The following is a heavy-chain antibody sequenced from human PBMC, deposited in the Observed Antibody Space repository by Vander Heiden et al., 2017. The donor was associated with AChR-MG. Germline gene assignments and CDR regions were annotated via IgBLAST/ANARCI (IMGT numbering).Heavy chain of an antibody. D-gene: IGHD3-16*01. J-gene: IGHJ6*02. V-gene: IGHV4-34*01. Sequence: QVQLQQWGAGLLKPSETLSLTCAVYGGSFSGYYWSWLHPPPGKGLEWIGEVNHSGSTNYNPSLKSRVTISVDTSKNQFSLKLSSVTAADTAVYYCARRGKYYYYYYGMDVWGQGTTVTVSS. CDR2: VNHSGST. CDR1: GGSFSGYY. CDR3: ARRGKYYYYYYGMDV.